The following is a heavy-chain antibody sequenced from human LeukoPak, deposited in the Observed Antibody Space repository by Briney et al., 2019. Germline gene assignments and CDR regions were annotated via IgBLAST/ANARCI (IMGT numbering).Heavy chain of an antibody. Sequence: ASVTVSCKASGYTFTGYYMHWVRQAPGQGLEWMGWINPNSGGTNYAQKFQGRVTMTRDTSISTAYMELSRLRSDDTAVYYCAREGGYCSSTSCYGDNWFDPWGQGTLVTVPS. CDR3: AREGGYCSSTSCYGDNWFDP. CDR2: INPNSGGT. V-gene: IGHV1-2*02. CDR1: GYTFTGYY. D-gene: IGHD2-2*01. J-gene: IGHJ5*02.